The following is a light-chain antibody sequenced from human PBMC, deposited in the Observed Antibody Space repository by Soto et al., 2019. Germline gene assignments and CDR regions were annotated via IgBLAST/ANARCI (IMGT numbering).Light chain of an antibody. J-gene: IGKJ4*01. V-gene: IGKV3D-11*01. Sequence: EIVLTQSPGTLSLSPEDRATLSCRASQGVSIYLAWYQQKPGQAPRLLIYDASNRVTGIPARFSGSGSGTDFTLTISSVDPEDFAVYYCQQRVDWLTFGGGTKVDIK. CDR3: QQRVDWLT. CDR1: QGVSIY. CDR2: DAS.